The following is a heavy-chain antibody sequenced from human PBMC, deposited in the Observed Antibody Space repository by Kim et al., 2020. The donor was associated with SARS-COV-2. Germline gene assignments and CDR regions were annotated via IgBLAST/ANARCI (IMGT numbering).Heavy chain of an antibody. V-gene: IGHV4-34*01. Sequence: SETLSLTCAVYGGSFSGYYWSWIRQPPGKGLEWIGEINHSGSTNYNPSLKSRVTISVDTSKNQFSLKLSSVTAADTAVYYCARDPARGGAYCSGGSCYSRRVRYYYYGMDVWGQGTTVTVSS. CDR1: GGSFSGYY. J-gene: IGHJ6*02. D-gene: IGHD2-15*01. CDR2: INHSGST. CDR3: ARDPARGGAYCSGGSCYSRRVRYYYYGMDV.